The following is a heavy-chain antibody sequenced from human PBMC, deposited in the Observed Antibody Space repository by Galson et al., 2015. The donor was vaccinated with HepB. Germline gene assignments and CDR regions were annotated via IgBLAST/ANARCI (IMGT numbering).Heavy chain of an antibody. CDR1: GYTLTDLS. CDR3: ATKPYCSSTSCYVGDHYDY. J-gene: IGHJ4*02. D-gene: IGHD2-2*01. CDR2: FDPEDGET. Sequence: SVKVSCKVSGYTLTDLSMHWVRQAPGKGLEWMGGFDPEDGETIYAQKFQGRVTMTEDTSTDTAYMELSSLRSEDTAVYYCATKPYCSSTSCYVGDHYDYWGQGTLVTVSS. V-gene: IGHV1-24*01.